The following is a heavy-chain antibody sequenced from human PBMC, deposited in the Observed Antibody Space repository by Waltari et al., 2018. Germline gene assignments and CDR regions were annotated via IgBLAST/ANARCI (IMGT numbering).Heavy chain of an antibody. Sequence: EVQLVESGGGLVQPGGSPRLSCAASGFTFSSYAMSWFRQAPGKGLEWVSASSGSGGSTYYADSVKGRFTISRDNSKNTLYLQMNSLRAEDTAVYYCAKDLATPTTFDYWGQGTLVTVSS. CDR3: AKDLATPTTFDY. D-gene: IGHD4-4*01. CDR2: SSGSGGST. J-gene: IGHJ4*02. V-gene: IGHV3-23*04. CDR1: GFTFSSYA.